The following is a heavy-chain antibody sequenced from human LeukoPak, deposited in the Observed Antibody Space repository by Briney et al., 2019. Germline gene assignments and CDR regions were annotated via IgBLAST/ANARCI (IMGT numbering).Heavy chain of an antibody. J-gene: IGHJ4*02. Sequence: PSETLSLTCTVSGGSISSYYWSWIRQPPGKGLEWIGYIYYSGSTNYNPSLKSRVTISVDTSKNQFSLKLSSVTAADTAVYYCARLRLGELCDYWGQGTLVTVSS. D-gene: IGHD3-16*01. CDR1: GGSISSYY. V-gene: IGHV4-59*12. CDR2: IYYSGST. CDR3: ARLRLGELCDY.